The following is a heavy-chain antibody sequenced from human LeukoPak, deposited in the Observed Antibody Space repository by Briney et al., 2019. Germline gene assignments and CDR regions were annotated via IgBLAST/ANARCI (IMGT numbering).Heavy chain of an antibody. CDR3: ARDTGIAVAGT. V-gene: IGHV3-74*01. CDR2: INTDGSST. J-gene: IGHJ5*02. Sequence: GGSLRLSRAASGFTFSSYWMHWVRQAPGKGLVWVSRINTDGSSTSYADSVKGRFTISRDNAKNTLYLQMNSLRAEDTAVYYCARDTGIAVAGTWGQGTLVTVSS. D-gene: IGHD6-19*01. CDR1: GFTFSSYW.